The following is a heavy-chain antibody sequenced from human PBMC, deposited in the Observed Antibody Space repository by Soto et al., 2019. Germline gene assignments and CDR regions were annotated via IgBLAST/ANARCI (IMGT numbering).Heavy chain of an antibody. V-gene: IGHV1-18*04. Sequence: ASVKVSCKASGHTFTRYGFSWLRQAPGQGLEWMGWISAYNGNTNYAQNYQGRVTMTTDTSTSTAYMELRNLRSDDTAVYYCARGQVNYYESSRPRTYYFDYWGQGTLVTVSS. CDR3: ARGQVNYYESSRPRTYYFDY. CDR1: GHTFTRYG. CDR2: ISAYNGNT. D-gene: IGHD3-22*01. J-gene: IGHJ4*02.